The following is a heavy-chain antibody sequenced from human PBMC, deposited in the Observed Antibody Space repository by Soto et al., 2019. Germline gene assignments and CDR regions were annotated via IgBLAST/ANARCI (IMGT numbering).Heavy chain of an antibody. D-gene: IGHD3-10*01. J-gene: IGHJ6*02. CDR2: IYPGDSDT. V-gene: IGHV5-51*01. Sequence: GDSLKVSWKGSGYSFTSYWIGWVRQMPGKGLEWMGIIYPGDSDTRYSPSFQGQVTISADKSISTAYLQWSSLKASDTAMYYCAGGGVRGVITRTRDYYGMDVWGQGTTVTVSS. CDR1: GYSFTSYW. CDR3: AGGGVRGVITRTRDYYGMDV.